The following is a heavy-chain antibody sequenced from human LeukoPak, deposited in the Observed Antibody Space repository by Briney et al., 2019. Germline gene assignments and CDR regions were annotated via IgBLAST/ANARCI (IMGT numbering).Heavy chain of an antibody. J-gene: IGHJ4*02. CDR3: ARVVLPYSSGFTLGY. V-gene: IGHV1-2*06. CDR1: GYTFTGYY. D-gene: IGHD6-19*01. CDR2: INPNSGGT. Sequence: ASVKVSCKASGYTFTGYYMHWVRQAPGQGLEWMGRINPNSGGTNYAQKFQGRVTMTRDTFISTAYMELSRLRSDDTAVYYCARVVLPYSSGFTLGYWGQGTLVTVSS.